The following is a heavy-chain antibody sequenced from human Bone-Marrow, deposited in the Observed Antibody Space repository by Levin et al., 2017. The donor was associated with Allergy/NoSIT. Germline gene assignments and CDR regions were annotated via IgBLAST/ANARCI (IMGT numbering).Heavy chain of an antibody. CDR3: ARTKLSWFDP. CDR2: IFYTGST. J-gene: IGHJ5*02. Sequence: PSETLSLTCTVSGGSITDSSYYWGWIRQPPGTGLEWIGTIFYTGSTYYNPSLKSRVTISIDTSKNNFSLKLTSLTAADTATYYCARTKLSWFDPWGQGILVSVSS. V-gene: IGHV4-39*07. D-gene: IGHD1-1*01. CDR1: GGSITDSSYY.